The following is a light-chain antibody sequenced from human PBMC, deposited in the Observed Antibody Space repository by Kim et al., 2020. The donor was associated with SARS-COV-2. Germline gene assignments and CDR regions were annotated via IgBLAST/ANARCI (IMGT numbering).Light chain of an antibody. CDR2: QDN. J-gene: IGLJ3*02. Sequence: VSPEQTANIACSGDKLGDKYACWYQQKPGQSPVLLICQDNKRPSGIPERFSGSNSGNTATLTISGTQAMDEADYYCQAWDSSTAVFGGGTQLTVL. V-gene: IGLV3-1*01. CDR1: KLGDKY. CDR3: QAWDSSTAV.